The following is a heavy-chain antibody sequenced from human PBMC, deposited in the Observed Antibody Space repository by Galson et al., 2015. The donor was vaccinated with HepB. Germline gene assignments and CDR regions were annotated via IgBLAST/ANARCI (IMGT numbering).Heavy chain of an antibody. D-gene: IGHD3-10*01. Sequence: SLRLSCAASGFTVSSNYMSWVRQAPGRGLEWVSVIYSGGSTYYADSVKGRFTISRDNSKNTLYLQMNSLRAEDTAVYYCAKDLSFNTRGSMDVWGQGTTVTVSS. CDR1: GFTVSSNY. CDR3: AKDLSFNTRGSMDV. V-gene: IGHV3-66*01. J-gene: IGHJ6*02. CDR2: IYSGGST.